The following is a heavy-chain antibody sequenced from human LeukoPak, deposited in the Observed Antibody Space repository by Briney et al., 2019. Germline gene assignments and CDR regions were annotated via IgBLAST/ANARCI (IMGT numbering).Heavy chain of an antibody. J-gene: IGHJ4*02. D-gene: IGHD3-10*01. CDR3: ARGRGGGSGRRTFST. Sequence: SETLSLTCAVYGGSFSGYYWSWIRQPPGEGLEWIGEINHSGSTNYNPSLKSRVTISVDTSKNQFSLKLSSVTAADTAVYYCARGRGGGSGRRTFSTGGGGTL. V-gene: IGHV4-34*01. CDR2: INHSGST. CDR1: GGSFSGYY.